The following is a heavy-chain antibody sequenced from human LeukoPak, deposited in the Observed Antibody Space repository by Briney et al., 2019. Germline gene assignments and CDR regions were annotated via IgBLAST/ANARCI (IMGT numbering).Heavy chain of an antibody. D-gene: IGHD3-22*01. CDR2: FDPEDGET. Sequence: ASVKVSCKVSGYTLTELSMHWVRQAPGKGLEWMGGFDPEDGETIYAQKFQGRVTITADESTSTAYMELSSLRSEDTAVYYCARDRLTGSGYYVGDWGQGTLVTVSS. CDR3: ARDRLTGSGYYVGD. V-gene: IGHV1-24*01. J-gene: IGHJ4*02. CDR1: GYTLTELS.